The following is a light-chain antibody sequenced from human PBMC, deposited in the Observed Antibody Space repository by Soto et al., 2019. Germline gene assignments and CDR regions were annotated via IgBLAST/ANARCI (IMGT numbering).Light chain of an antibody. CDR1: SSNIGTGYD. J-gene: IGLJ3*02. CDR2: GNT. CDR3: QSWDSSLRGSV. Sequence: QSVLTQPPSVSGAPGQRVTISCTESSSNIGTGYDVHWYQQLPGTAPKLLIYGNTNRPSGVPDRFSGSKSGTSASLTITGLQAEDEADYYCQSWDSSLRGSVFGGGTQLTVL. V-gene: IGLV1-40*01.